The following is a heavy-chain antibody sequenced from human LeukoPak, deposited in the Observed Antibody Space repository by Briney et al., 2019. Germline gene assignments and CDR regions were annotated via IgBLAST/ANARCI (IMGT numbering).Heavy chain of an antibody. Sequence: SETLSLTCTVSGGSISSSSYDCGWIRQPPGKGLEWIGSIDYSGSTYYKPSLRSRVTISVDTSKSQFTLKLSSVTAADTAVYYCARHQGGDGYNYYCYYMDVWGKGTTVTVSS. CDR2: IDYSGST. V-gene: IGHV4-39*01. D-gene: IGHD5-24*01. CDR3: ARHQGGDGYNYYCYYMDV. CDR1: GGSISSSSYD. J-gene: IGHJ6*03.